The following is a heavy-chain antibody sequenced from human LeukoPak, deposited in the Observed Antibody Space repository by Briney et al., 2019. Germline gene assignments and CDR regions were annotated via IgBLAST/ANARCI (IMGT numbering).Heavy chain of an antibody. CDR3: ARAPRGYCSSTSCSKDCYYYGMDV. D-gene: IGHD2-2*01. CDR1: GGSVSSGSYY. Sequence: SETLSLTCTVSGGSVSSGSYYWSWIRQPPGKGLEWIGYIYYSGSTNYNPSLKSRVTISVDTSKNQFSLKLSSVTAADTAVYYCARAPRGYCSSTSCSKDCYYYGMDVWGQGTTVTVSS. CDR2: IYYSGST. J-gene: IGHJ6*02. V-gene: IGHV4-61*01.